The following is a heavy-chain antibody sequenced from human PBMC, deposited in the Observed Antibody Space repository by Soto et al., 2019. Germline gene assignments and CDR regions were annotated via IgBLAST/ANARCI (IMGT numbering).Heavy chain of an antibody. V-gene: IGHV1-3*05. CDR2: INAGNGNT. J-gene: IGHJ4*02. CDR1: GYTFTSYA. Sequence: QVQLVQSGAEEKKPGASVKVSCKASGYTFTSYAMHWVRQAPGQRLEWMGWINAGNGNTKYSQKFQGRVTITRDTSASTAYMELSSLRSEDTAVYYCARSLVVVTALDHWGQGTLVTVSS. CDR3: ARSLVVVTALDH. D-gene: IGHD2-21*02.